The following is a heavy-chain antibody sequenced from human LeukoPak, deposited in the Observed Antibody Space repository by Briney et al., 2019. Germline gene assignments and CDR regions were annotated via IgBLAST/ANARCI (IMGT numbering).Heavy chain of an antibody. D-gene: IGHD6-19*01. CDR1: GGSISSGGYY. V-gene: IGHV4-61*08. J-gene: IGHJ5*02. CDR3: ARQSGWYTGFNWFDP. Sequence: KPSQTLSLTCTVSGGSISSGGYYWSWIRQPPGKGLEWIGYIYYSGSTNYNPSLKSRVTISVDTSKNQFSLKLSSVTAADTAVYYCARQSGWYTGFNWFDPWGQGTLVTVSS. CDR2: IYYSGST.